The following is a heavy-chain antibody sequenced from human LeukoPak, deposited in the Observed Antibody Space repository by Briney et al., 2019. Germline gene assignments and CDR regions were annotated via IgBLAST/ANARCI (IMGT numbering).Heavy chain of an antibody. V-gene: IGHV3-21*01. CDR2: ISSCNNHM. CDR3: VRDSGSPYGFYFLH. J-gene: IGHJ1*01. D-gene: IGHD1-26*01. CDR1: GFTFNSYS. Sequence: GGPLRLFCAACGFTFNSYSMYCVPEAPGEGLVGVSSISSCNNHMLYAHSEKGQFSISRGNANNSLLLKMNSMRAEDTAVYYCVRDSGSPYGFYFLHWGQGTLVTVSS.